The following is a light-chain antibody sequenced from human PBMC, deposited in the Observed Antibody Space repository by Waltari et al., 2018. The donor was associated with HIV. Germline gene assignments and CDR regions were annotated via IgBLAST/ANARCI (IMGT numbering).Light chain of an antibody. CDR3: SSYTSSDTVV. V-gene: IGLV2-14*01. CDR2: EVS. J-gene: IGLJ2*01. Sequence: QSALTQPASVSGSPGQSITISCTGTSSDVGGYNYVSWYQQHPGKAPKLMIYEVSNRPSGVSNRFSGSKSGNTASLTISGLQAEDESNYDCSSYTSSDTVVFGGGTKLTVL. CDR1: SSDVGGYNY.